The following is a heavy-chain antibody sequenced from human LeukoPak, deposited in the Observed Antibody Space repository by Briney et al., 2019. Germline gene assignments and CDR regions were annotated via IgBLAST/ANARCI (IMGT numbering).Heavy chain of an antibody. Sequence: SETLSLTCAVYGGSFSAYYWSWIRQPPGKGLEWIGEINHSRSTNYNPSLKSRVTISVDTSKNQFSLKLSSVTAADTAVYYCARGEYYYGSGSYSPTYYYGMDVWGQGTTVTVSS. D-gene: IGHD3-10*01. J-gene: IGHJ6*02. V-gene: IGHV4-34*01. CDR1: GGSFSAYY. CDR3: ARGEYYYGSGSYSPTYYYGMDV. CDR2: INHSRST.